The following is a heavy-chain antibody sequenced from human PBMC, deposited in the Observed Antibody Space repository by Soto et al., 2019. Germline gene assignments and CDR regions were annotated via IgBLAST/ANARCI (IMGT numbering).Heavy chain of an antibody. CDR2: IRGSGSTT. Sequence: GGSLRLSCAASGFTFSSYAMSWVRQAPGKGLEWVSAIRGSGSTTYYADSMKGRFTISRDNSKNTLFLQMNSLRAEDTAVYYCARDLKVRENYYFDYWGQGTLVTVSS. J-gene: IGHJ4*02. D-gene: IGHD3-10*01. CDR1: GFTFSSYA. CDR3: ARDLKVRENYYFDY. V-gene: IGHV3-23*01.